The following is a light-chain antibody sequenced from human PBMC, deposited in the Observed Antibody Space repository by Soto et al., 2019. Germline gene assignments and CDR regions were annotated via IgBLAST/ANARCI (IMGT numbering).Light chain of an antibody. V-gene: IGLV2-14*01. CDR1: SSDVGGYNY. CDR2: DVS. CDR3: SSYTSSSPLVV. Sequence: QSALTQPASVSGSPGQSITISCTGTSSDVGGYNYVSWYQQHPGKAPKLMIYDVSNRPSGVSNRLSGSKSGNTASLTISGLQAEDEADYYCSSYTSSSPLVVFGGGTKLTVL. J-gene: IGLJ2*01.